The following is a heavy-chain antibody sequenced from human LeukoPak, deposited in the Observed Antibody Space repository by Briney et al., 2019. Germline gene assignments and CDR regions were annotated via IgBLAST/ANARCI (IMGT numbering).Heavy chain of an antibody. V-gene: IGHV1-24*01. D-gene: IGHD6-13*01. CDR3: ARVVGLTGYSSNWYSGYYYYMDV. CDR1: GYTLTELS. CDR2: FDPEDGET. J-gene: IGHJ6*03. Sequence: ASVKVSCKVSGYTLTELSMHWVRQAPGKGLEWMGGFDPEDGETIYAQKFQGRVTMTEDTSTDTAYMELSSLRSEDTAVYSCARVVGLTGYSSNWYSGYYYYMDVWGKGTTVTVSS.